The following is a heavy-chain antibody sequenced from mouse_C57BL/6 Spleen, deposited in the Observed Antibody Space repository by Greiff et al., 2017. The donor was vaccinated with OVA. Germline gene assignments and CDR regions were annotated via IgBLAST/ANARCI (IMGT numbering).Heavy chain of an antibody. CDR2: INPNNGGT. Sequence: EVQLQQSGPELVKPGASVKISCKASGYTFTDYYMNWVKQSHGKSLEWIGDINPNNGGTSYNQKFKGKATLTVDKSSSTAYMELRSLTSEDSAVYYCARLGDGYSFDYWGQGTTLTVSS. V-gene: IGHV1-26*01. CDR3: ARLGDGYSFDY. D-gene: IGHD2-3*01. J-gene: IGHJ2*01. CDR1: GYTFTDYY.